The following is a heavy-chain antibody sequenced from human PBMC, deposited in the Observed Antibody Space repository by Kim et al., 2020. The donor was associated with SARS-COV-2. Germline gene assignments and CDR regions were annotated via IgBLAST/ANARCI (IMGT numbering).Heavy chain of an antibody. J-gene: IGHJ6*02. CDR1: GGSVSSGSYY. D-gene: IGHD2-15*01. V-gene: IGHV4-61*01. CDR3: ARETDCSGGSCYIKDYYGMDV. Sequence: SETLSLTCTVSGGSVSSGSYYWSWIRQPPGKGLEWIGYIYYGGSTNYNPSLKSRVTISVDTSKNQFSLKLSSVTAADTAVYYCARETDCSGGSCYIKDYYGMDVWGQGTTVTVSS. CDR2: IYYGGST.